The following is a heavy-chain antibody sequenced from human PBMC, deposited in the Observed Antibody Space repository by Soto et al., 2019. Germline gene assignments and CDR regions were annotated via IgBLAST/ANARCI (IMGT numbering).Heavy chain of an antibody. CDR3: ARVAY. CDR2: IWYDGSNK. Sequence: GGSLRLSCAASGFTFSTYGMHWVRQSPGKGLEWVGIIWYDGSNKYYADSVKGRFTISRDNAQNSLFLQMNTLRPEDTAMYYCARVAYWGPGTQVTVSS. V-gene: IGHV3-33*01. CDR1: GFTFSTYG. J-gene: IGHJ4*02.